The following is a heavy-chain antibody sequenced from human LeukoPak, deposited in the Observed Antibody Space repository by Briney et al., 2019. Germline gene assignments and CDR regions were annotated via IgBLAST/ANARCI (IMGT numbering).Heavy chain of an antibody. Sequence: GGSLRLSCAVSGFTVSSNYMNWVRQAPGKGLEWVSITYTGGNSYYADSVKGRFIISRDISKNTLYLQMNSLRAEDSALYYCARGGRGSAAVVAPRSFDIWGQGTMVTVSS. CDR3: ARGGRGSAAVVAPRSFDI. J-gene: IGHJ3*02. D-gene: IGHD3-22*01. CDR1: GFTVSSNY. V-gene: IGHV3-53*01. CDR2: TYTGGNS.